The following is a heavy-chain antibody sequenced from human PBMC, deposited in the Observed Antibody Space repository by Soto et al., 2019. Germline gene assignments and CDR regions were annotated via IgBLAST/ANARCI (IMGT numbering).Heavy chain of an antibody. Sequence: GGSLRLSCAASGFTFSSYSMNWVRQAPGKGLEWVSYISSSSSTIYYADSVKGRFTISRDNAKNSLYLQMNSLRAEDTAVYYCTNLDSVVVVAGTRPDAFDIWGQGTMVTVSS. CDR2: ISSSSSTI. CDR1: GFTFSSYS. CDR3: TNLDSVVVVAGTRPDAFDI. D-gene: IGHD2-15*01. J-gene: IGHJ3*02. V-gene: IGHV3-48*01.